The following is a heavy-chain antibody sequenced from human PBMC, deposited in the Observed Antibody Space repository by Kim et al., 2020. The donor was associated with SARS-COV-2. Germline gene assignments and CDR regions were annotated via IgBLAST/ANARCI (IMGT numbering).Heavy chain of an antibody. J-gene: IGHJ6*02. D-gene: IGHD3-9*01. Sequence: SETLSLTCAVYGGSFSGYYWSWIRQPPGKGLEWIGEINHSGSTNYNPSLESRVTISVDTSKNQFSLKLSSVTAADTAVYYCARGNTISHFYYYYYGMDVWGQGTTVTVSS. V-gene: IGHV4-34*01. CDR2: INHSGST. CDR3: ARGNTISHFYYYYYGMDV. CDR1: GGSFSGYY.